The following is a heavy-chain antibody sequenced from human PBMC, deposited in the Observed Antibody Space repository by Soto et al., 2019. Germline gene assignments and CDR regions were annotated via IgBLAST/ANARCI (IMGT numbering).Heavy chain of an antibody. CDR2: IVVGSGNT. Sequence: SVKVSCKXSGFTFTSSAVQWVRQARGQRLEWIGWIVVGSGNTNYAQKFQERVTITRDMSTSTAYMELSSLRSEDTAVYYCAADTCSGGSCYLDYWGQGTLVTVSS. CDR1: GFTFTSSA. D-gene: IGHD2-15*01. J-gene: IGHJ4*02. V-gene: IGHV1-58*01. CDR3: AADTCSGGSCYLDY.